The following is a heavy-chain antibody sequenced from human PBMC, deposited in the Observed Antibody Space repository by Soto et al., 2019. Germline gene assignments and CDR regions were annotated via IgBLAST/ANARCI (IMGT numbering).Heavy chain of an antibody. Sequence: SVKVSCKASGYTFSGYSISWVRQAPGQGLEWVGWISPKNGNTNTAQKFQGRVTMTTHTSTRAAYMELTSLKFDDTAIYFCARQTEGTFDYWGQGTLVTVSS. V-gene: IGHV1-18*04. J-gene: IGHJ4*02. CDR1: GYTFSGYS. CDR3: ARQTEGTFDY. CDR2: ISPKNGNT.